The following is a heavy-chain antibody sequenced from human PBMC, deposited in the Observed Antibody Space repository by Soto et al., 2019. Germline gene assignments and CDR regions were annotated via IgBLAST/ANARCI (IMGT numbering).Heavy chain of an antibody. CDR2: ISAYNGNT. CDR1: GYTFTSYC. Sequence: ASVKVSCKASGYTFTSYCISWVRQAPGQGLEWMGWISAYNGNTNYAQKLQGRVTMTTDTSTSTAYMELRSLRSDDTAVYYCAREPYYDSSGYYYGLDYWGQGTLVTVSS. V-gene: IGHV1-18*04. J-gene: IGHJ4*02. D-gene: IGHD3-22*01. CDR3: AREPYYDSSGYYYGLDY.